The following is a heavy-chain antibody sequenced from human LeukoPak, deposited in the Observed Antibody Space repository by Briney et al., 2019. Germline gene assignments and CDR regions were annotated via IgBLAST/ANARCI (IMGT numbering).Heavy chain of an antibody. J-gene: IGHJ4*02. D-gene: IGHD2-2*01. V-gene: IGHV3-23*01. Sequence: PRRSLRLSCAASGFTFSSYAISWVRQAPGKWLELVSSISGSGGSTYYAYSVKGRFTISRDNSKNTLYLQMNRLRAEEKVVYYCAIPRGDIVVVPAAIEYWGKETLVTVS. CDR1: GFTFSSYA. CDR2: ISGSGGST. CDR3: AIPRGDIVVVPAAIEY.